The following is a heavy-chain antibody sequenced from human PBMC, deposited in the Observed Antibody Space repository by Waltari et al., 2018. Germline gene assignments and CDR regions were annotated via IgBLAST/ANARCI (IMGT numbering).Heavy chain of an antibody. CDR1: GYTFTSYD. CDR2: MNPNSGTT. Sequence: QVQLVQSGAEVKKPGASVEVSCKASGYTFTSYDINWVRQATGQGLEWMGWMNPNSGTTGYAQKFQGRVTMTRNTSISTAYMELSTLRSEDTAVYYCASGRTMVPGGRDYYFDSWGQGTLVTVSS. J-gene: IGHJ4*02. CDR3: ASGRTMVPGGRDYYFDS. D-gene: IGHD3-10*01. V-gene: IGHV1-8*01.